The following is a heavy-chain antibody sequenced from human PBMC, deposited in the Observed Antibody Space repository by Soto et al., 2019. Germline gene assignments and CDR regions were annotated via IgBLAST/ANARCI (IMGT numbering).Heavy chain of an antibody. Sequence: QVQLVQSGAEVKRPGSSVKVSCKASGDTFNFYSINWVRQAPGVGLEWVGRVNPILSLSNYAQRFQCRVTMTAYKSTSTAYMELRSLRAEDRAIYYCASSYGSGYRAFDYWGQGALVTVSS. D-gene: IGHD3-10*01. CDR2: VNPILSLS. V-gene: IGHV1-69*02. J-gene: IGHJ4*02. CDR3: ASSYGSGYRAFDY. CDR1: GDTFNFYS.